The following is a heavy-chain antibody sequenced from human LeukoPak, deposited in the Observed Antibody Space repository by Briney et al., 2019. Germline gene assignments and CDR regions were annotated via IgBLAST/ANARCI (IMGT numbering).Heavy chain of an antibody. J-gene: IGHJ4*02. V-gene: IGHV1-2*02. CDR2: INPNSGGT. CDR3: AREGLTIFGVVMPFDY. Sequence: ASVKVSCKASGYTFTGYYMHWVRQAPGQGLEWMGWINPNSGGTNYAQKFQGRVAMTRDTSISTAYMELSRLRSDDTAVYYCAREGLTIFGVVMPFDYWGQGTLVTVSS. D-gene: IGHD3-3*01. CDR1: GYTFTGYY.